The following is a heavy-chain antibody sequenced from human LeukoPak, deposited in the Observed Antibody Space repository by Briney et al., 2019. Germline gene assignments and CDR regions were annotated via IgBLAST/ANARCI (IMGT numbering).Heavy chain of an antibody. D-gene: IGHD6-19*01. CDR2: ISGDGGST. Sequence: GGSLRLSCAAPGFMFRDYAIHWVRQAPGKCLEWVSFISGDGGSTFYADSVKGRFTISRDNSKNSLYLQMNSLRSDDTALYYCARESESSGWYDYWGQGTLVTVSS. CDR3: ARESESSGWYDY. J-gene: IGHJ4*02. V-gene: IGHV3-43*02. CDR1: GFMFRDYA.